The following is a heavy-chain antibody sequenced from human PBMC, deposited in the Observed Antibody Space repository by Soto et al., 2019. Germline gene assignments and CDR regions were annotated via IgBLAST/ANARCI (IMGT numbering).Heavy chain of an antibody. CDR1: GGSIYRSGYY. J-gene: IGHJ4*02. V-gene: IGHV4-39*01. CDR2: IDYNGVT. CDR3: GKVLVGATGHTDSDS. Sequence: ETLSLTCTVSGGSIYRSGYYWGWIRQPPGRGLEWIGNIDYNGVTYSNPSLKSRVTISRDTSKNQFSLKLTSVTAADTALYYCGKVLVGATGHTDSDSWGPGTLVTVSS. D-gene: IGHD2-15*01.